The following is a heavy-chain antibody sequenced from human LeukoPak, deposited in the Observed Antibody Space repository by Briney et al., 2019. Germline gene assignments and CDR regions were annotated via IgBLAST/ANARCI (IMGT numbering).Heavy chain of an antibody. V-gene: IGHV3-23*01. Sequence: PGASLRLSCAASGFTFSSYAMSWVRQAPGKGLEWVSAISGSGGSTYYADSVKDRFTISRDNSKNTLYLQMNSLRAEDTAVYYCAKALEVVGPSYYYYGMDVWGQGTTVTVSS. D-gene: IGHD2-15*01. J-gene: IGHJ6*02. CDR3: AKALEVVGPSYYYYGMDV. CDR1: GFTFSSYA. CDR2: ISGSGGST.